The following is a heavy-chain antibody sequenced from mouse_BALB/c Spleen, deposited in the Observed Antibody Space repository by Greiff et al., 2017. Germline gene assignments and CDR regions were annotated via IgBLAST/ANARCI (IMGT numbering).Heavy chain of an antibody. Sequence: QVQLKESGAELVKPGASVKLSCKASGYTFTSYYMYWVKQRPGQGLEWIGEINPSNGGTNFNEKFKSKATLTVDKSSSTAYMQLSSLTSEDSAVYYCTRWLLRLYFDYWGQGTTLTVSS. D-gene: IGHD2-3*01. CDR1: GYTFTSYY. V-gene: IGHV1S81*02. CDR2: INPSNGGT. J-gene: IGHJ2*01. CDR3: TRWLLRLYFDY.